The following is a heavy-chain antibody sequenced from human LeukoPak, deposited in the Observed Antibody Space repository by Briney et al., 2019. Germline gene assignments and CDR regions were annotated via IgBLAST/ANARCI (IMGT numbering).Heavy chain of an antibody. J-gene: IGHJ4*02. V-gene: IGHV3-23*01. Sequence: PGGSLRLSCAASGFTFSIYAMTWVRQAPGKGLEWISAISGSGGGTYYADSVKGRFTISRDNSKNTLCLQMNSLRAEDTAVYYCAKLVAAKRFEEFDYWGQGTLVTVSS. CDR1: GFTFSIYA. CDR2: ISGSGGGT. D-gene: IGHD2-15*01. CDR3: AKLVAAKRFEEFDY.